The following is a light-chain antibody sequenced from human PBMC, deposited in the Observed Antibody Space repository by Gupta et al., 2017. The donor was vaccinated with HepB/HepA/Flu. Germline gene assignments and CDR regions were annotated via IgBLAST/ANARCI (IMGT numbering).Light chain of an antibody. CDR1: QSVSSSH. V-gene: IGKV3-20*01. Sequence: EIVLTQSPGTLSLSPGERATLSCRASQSVSSSHLAWYQQKPGQAPRLLIYGASSRATGIPDRFSGSWSGTDFTLTISRLDPEDFAVYYCQQYGSSPGTFGQGTQVEIK. J-gene: IGKJ1*01. CDR3: QQYGSSPGT. CDR2: GAS.